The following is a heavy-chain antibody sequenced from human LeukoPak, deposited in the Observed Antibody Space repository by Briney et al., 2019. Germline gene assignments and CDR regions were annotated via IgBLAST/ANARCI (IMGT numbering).Heavy chain of an antibody. D-gene: IGHD3-3*01. CDR2: INHSGST. Sequence: KPSETLSLTCAVYGGSFSGYYWSWIRQPPGKGLEWIGEINHSGSTYYNPSLKSRVTISVDTSKNQFSLKLSSVTAADTAVYYCARSSGFWSGNYMDVWGKGTTVTVSS. CDR3: ARSSGFWSGNYMDV. V-gene: IGHV4-34*01. CDR1: GGSFSGYY. J-gene: IGHJ6*03.